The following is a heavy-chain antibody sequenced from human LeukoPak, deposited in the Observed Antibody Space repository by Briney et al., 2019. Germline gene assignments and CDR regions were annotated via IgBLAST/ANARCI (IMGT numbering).Heavy chain of an antibody. D-gene: IGHD4-17*01. V-gene: IGHV4-31*03. J-gene: IGHJ4*02. CDR2: IYYSGST. Sequence: PSETLSLTCTVSGGSISSGGYYWSWIRQHPGKGLEWIGYIYYSGSTYYNPSLKSRVTISVDTSKNQFSLKLSSVTAADTAVYYCARFSTTVTTLGADYWGQGTLVTVSS. CDR1: GGSISSGGYY. CDR3: ARFSTTVTTLGADY.